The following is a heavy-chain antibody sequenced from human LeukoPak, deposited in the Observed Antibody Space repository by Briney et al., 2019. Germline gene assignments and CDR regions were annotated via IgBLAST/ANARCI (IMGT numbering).Heavy chain of an antibody. CDR2: IYYSGST. D-gene: IGHD1-26*01. V-gene: IGHV4-59*01. CDR1: GGSISSYY. Sequence: SETLSLTYTVSGGSISSYYWSWIRQPPGKGLEWIGYIYYSGSTNYNPSLKSRVTISVDTSKNQFSLKLSSVTAADTAVYYCASVGWDSYYFDYWGQGTLVTVSS. CDR3: ASVGWDSYYFDY. J-gene: IGHJ4*02.